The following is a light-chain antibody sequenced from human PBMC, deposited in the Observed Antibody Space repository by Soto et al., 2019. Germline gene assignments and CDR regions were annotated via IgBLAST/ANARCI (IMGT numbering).Light chain of an antibody. J-gene: IGLJ2*01. CDR2: ANN. Sequence: QSVLTQPPSASGTPGRRVSISCSGSGSSIGTNTVNWYRQLPGTAPKLLIYANNQRPSGVPDRFSGSKSGTSASLAISGLQSEDEAEYYCAAWDGSLNNVLFGGGTKVTVL. V-gene: IGLV1-44*01. CDR1: GSSIGTNT. CDR3: AAWDGSLNNVL.